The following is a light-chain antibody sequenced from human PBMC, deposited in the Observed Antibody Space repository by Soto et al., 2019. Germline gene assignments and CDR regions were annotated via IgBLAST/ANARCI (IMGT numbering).Light chain of an antibody. V-gene: IGKV1-39*01. CDR2: AAS. CDR3: QQSYTTPIT. CDR1: QSMSSY. J-gene: IGKJ5*01. Sequence: DIQMTQSPSSLSASVGDRVTSSCLSSQSMSSYLNWYQQKPGKAPKLLIYAASSLKSGVPSRFSGSGSGTDFTLSISSLQPEDFATYYCQQSYTTPITFGQGTRLEIK.